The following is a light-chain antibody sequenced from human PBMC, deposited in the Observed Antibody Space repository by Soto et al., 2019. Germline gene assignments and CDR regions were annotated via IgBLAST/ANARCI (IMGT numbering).Light chain of an antibody. CDR1: QSVNSH. CDR3: QQYNSWPLT. J-gene: IGKJ4*01. CDR2: GAS. V-gene: IGKV3-15*01. Sequence: EIVMTQSPATLSVSTGERATLSCRASQSVNSHLAWYQQKPGQAPRLLIYGASTRATGIPARFSGSGSGTGFTLTISSLQSEDFAVYCCQQYNSWPLTFGGGTK.